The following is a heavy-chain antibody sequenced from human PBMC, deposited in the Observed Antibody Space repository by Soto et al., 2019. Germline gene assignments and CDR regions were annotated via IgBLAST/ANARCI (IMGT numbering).Heavy chain of an antibody. CDR3: ARGKEWEQPSNQYYVDF. CDR1: GRTFLISA. CDR2: IIPILGTI. Sequence: QVQLVQSGAEVKTPGSSVRVSCKTAGRTFLISAIAWVRQAPGQGLEWMGGIIPILGTIHIAQNFQGRVTVAADRSTGTAYMDRSRLGAEDTATYDRARGKEWEQPSNQYYVDFWGQGSQVIVSS. J-gene: IGHJ4*02. D-gene: IGHD1-26*01. V-gene: IGHV1-69*06.